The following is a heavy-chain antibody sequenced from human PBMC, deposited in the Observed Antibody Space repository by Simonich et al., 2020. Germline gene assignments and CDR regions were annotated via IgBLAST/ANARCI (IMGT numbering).Heavy chain of an antibody. CDR2: IKQDGSEK. J-gene: IGHJ6*03. D-gene: IGHD7-27*01. CDR1: GFTFSSYW. CDR3: ARDGLGTAYYYYMDV. V-gene: IGHV3-7*01. Sequence: EVQLVESGGGLVQPGGSLRRSCAASGFTFSSYWMSRVRQAPGKGLEGVANIKQDGSEKYYVDSVKGRFTISRDNAKNSLYLQMNSLRAEDTAVYYCARDGLGTAYYYYMDVWGKGTTVTVSS.